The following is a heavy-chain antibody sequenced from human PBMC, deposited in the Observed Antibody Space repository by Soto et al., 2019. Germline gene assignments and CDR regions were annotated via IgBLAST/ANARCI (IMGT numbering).Heavy chain of an antibody. CDR2: ISAYNGNT. Sequence: QVQLVQSGAEVKKPGASVKVSCKASGYTFTSYGISWVRQAPGQGLGWMGWISAYNGNTNYAQKLQGRVTRTTDTSTSTAYMELRSLRSDDTAVYYCARDPAAEGPGYYYMDVWGKGTTVTVSS. J-gene: IGHJ6*03. V-gene: IGHV1-18*01. CDR1: GYTFTSYG. CDR3: ARDPAAEGPGYYYMDV. D-gene: IGHD3-10*01.